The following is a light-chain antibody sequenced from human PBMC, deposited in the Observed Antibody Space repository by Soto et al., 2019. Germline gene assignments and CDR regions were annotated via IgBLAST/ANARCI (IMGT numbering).Light chain of an antibody. CDR2: DAS. CDR1: GSINTY. Sequence: ENVLTQSPATLSLSPGEGATLCCRASGSINTYLAWYQQKPGQAPRLLIYDASKRATGIPARFSGSGSGTNFTLTISSLEPEDFAVYYCQQRRSWQVTFGQGTRLEI. J-gene: IGKJ5*01. V-gene: IGKV3D-11*02. CDR3: QQRRSWQVT.